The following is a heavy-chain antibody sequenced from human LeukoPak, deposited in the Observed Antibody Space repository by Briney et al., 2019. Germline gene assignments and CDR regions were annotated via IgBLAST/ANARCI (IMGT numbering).Heavy chain of an antibody. D-gene: IGHD3-10*01. J-gene: IGHJ3*02. Sequence: SQTLSLTCTVSGGSISSGSYYWSWIRQPAGKGLEWIGYIYYSGSTNYNPSLKSRVTISVDTSKNQFSLKLSSVTAADTAVYYCAGQGFGDDAFDIWGQGTMVTVSS. CDR3: AGQGFGDDAFDI. V-gene: IGHV4-61*09. CDR1: GGSISSGSYY. CDR2: IYYSGST.